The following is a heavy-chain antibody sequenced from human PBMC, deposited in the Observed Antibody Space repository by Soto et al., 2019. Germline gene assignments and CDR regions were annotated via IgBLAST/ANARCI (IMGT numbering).Heavy chain of an antibody. CDR1: GYTFTGYA. V-gene: IGHV1-3*05. J-gene: IGHJ4*02. CDR3: ARAVAVAADFDY. Sequence: QVQLVQSGAEEKKPGASVKVSCKASGYTFTGYAMHWVRQAPGHRLEWMGWINAGNGNTKYSQKFQGRVTITRDTSESTTYRALSSLRSEYTAVYYCARAVAVAADFDYWGQGTLVTVSS. D-gene: IGHD6-19*01. CDR2: INAGNGNT.